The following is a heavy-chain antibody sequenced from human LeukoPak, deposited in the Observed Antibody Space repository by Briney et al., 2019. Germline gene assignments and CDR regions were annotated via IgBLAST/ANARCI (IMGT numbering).Heavy chain of an antibody. D-gene: IGHD6-19*01. CDR2: IRYDGTNK. CDR1: GFTFSSYG. Sequence: PAGSLRLSCAASGFTFSSYGMHWVRQAPGKGLEWVAFIRYDGTNKYYADSVKGRFTISRDNSKNTLYLQMKSLRAEDTGVYYCAKVRRYSSGWYGDYWGQGTLVTVSS. V-gene: IGHV3-30*02. J-gene: IGHJ4*02. CDR3: AKVRRYSSGWYGDY.